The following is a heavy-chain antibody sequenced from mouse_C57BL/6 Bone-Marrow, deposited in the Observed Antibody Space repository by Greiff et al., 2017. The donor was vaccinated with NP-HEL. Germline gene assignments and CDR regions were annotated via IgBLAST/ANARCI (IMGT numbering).Heavy chain of an antibody. CDR1: GFTFNTYA. Sequence: GGGLVQPKGSLKLSCAASGFTFNTYAMHWVRQAPGKGLEWVARIRSKSSNYATYYADSVKDRFTISRDDSQSMLYLQMNNLKTEDTAMYYCVCGWRGNPFYWYFDVWGTGTTVTVSS. CDR2: IRSKSSNYAT. V-gene: IGHV10-3*01. CDR3: VCGWRGNPFYWYFDV. J-gene: IGHJ1*03. D-gene: IGHD2-1*01.